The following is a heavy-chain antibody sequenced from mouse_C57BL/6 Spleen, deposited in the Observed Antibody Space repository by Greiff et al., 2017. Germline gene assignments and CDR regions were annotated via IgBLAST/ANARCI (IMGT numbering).Heavy chain of an antibody. Sequence: VQLQQSGPELVKPGASVKISCKASGYSFTGYYMNWVKQSPEKSLEWIGEINPSTGGTTYIQKFKAKATLSVDKSSSTAYMQLKSLTSEDSAVYFCARGPFAYWGQGTLVTVSA. V-gene: IGHV1-42*01. J-gene: IGHJ3*01. CDR2: INPSTGGT. CDR1: GYSFTGYY. CDR3: ARGPFAY.